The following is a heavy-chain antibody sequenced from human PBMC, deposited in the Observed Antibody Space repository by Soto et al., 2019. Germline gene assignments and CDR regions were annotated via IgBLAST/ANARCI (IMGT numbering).Heavy chain of an antibody. CDR3: ARGLYNWNDAVFDY. Sequence: QVQLQESGPGLVKPSGTLSLTCAVSGGSISSSNWWSWVRQPPGKGRECIGEIYHSGSTNYNTSLKSRVTISVDKSKNQFSLKLSSVTAADTAVYYFARGLYNWNDAVFDYWGQGTLVTVSS. CDR1: GGSISSSNW. J-gene: IGHJ4*02. V-gene: IGHV4-4*02. CDR2: IYHSGST. D-gene: IGHD1-1*01.